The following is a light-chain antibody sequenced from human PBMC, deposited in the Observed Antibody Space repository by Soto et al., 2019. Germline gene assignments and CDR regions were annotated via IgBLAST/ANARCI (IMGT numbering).Light chain of an antibody. CDR3: QQYNSHSNT. V-gene: IGKV1-5*01. CDR1: QSISSW. CDR2: DAS. Sequence: DIQMTQSPSTLSASVGDRVTITCRASQSISSWLAWYQQKSGKAPKLLIYDASSLESGVPSRFSGSGSGTEFTLTISSLQPDDFATYYCQQYNSHSNTFGQGTKVEIK. J-gene: IGKJ1*01.